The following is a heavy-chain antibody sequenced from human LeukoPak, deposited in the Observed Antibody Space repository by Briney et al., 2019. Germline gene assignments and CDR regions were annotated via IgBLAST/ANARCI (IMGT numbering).Heavy chain of an antibody. CDR2: ISYDGSNK. J-gene: IGHJ4*02. CDR3: AREGSASSSWYQDYFDY. V-gene: IGHV3-30-3*01. Sequence: GGSLRLSCAASGFTFSSYAMHWVRQAPGKGLEWVAVISYDGSNKYYADSVKGRFTISRDNSKNTLYLQMNSLRAEDTAVYYCAREGSASSSWYQDYFDYWGQGTLVTVSS. CDR1: GFTFSSYA. D-gene: IGHD6-13*01.